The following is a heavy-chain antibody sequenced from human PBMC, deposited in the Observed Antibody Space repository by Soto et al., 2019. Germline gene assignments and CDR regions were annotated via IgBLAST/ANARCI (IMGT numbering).Heavy chain of an antibody. CDR1: GYPFTSYY. V-gene: IGHV1-46*01. D-gene: IGHD6-13*01. CDR3: ARDLKMGIEATDAFDI. Sequence: ASVKVSCKASGYPFTSYYMHLVRQAPGQGLEWMGIINPSGGSTSYAKKFQGRVTMTRHTSTSTVYMELSSLRSEDTAVYYCARDLKMGIEATDAFDIWGQGTMVTVSS. CDR2: INPSGGST. J-gene: IGHJ3*02.